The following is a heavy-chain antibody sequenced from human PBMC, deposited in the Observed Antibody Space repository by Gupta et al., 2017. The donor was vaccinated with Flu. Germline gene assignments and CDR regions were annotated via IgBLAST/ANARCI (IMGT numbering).Heavy chain of an antibody. D-gene: IGHD1-20*01. CDR3: ARHPHLYNWSQARIDN. CDR2: IKQDGSEK. J-gene: IGHJ4*02. V-gene: IGHV3-7*01. Sequence: EVQLVESGGGLVQPGGSLRLPCAASGFPFSAFWMSWVRQAPGKGLEWVANIKQDGSEKYYVDSVKGRFTISRDNAKNSVYLRMNSLGAEDTAVYYCARHPHLYNWSQARIDNWGQGTLVTVSS. CDR1: GFPFSAFW.